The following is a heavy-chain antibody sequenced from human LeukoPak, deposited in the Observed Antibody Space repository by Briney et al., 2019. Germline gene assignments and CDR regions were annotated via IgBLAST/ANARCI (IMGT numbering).Heavy chain of an antibody. CDR2: INSDGSST. V-gene: IGHV3-74*01. J-gene: IGHJ4*02. CDR1: GFTFSSYW. D-gene: IGHD3-10*01. CDR3: IGTGTHSY. Sequence: PGGSLRLSCAASGFTFSSYWMHWVRQAPGKGLVWVSRINSDGSSTSYADSVQGRFTISRDTAKNTLFLQMNSLGAEDTAVYYCIGTGTHSYWGQGTLVTVSS.